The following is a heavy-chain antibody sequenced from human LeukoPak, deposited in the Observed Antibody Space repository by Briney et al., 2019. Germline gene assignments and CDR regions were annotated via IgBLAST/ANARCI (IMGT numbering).Heavy chain of an antibody. D-gene: IGHD2-21*02. CDR1: GGTFSSYA. J-gene: IGHJ1*01. CDR3: ARSYCGGDCYDAEYFQH. CDR2: IIPIFGTA. Sequence: SVKVSCKASGGTFSSYAISWVRQAPGQGLEWMGGIIPIFGTANYAQKFLGRVTITADESTSTAYMELSSLRSEDTAVYYCARSYCGGDCYDAEYFQHWGQGTLVTVSS. V-gene: IGHV1-69*01.